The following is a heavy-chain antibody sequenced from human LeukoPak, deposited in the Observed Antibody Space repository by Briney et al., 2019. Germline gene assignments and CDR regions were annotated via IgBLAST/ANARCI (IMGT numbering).Heavy chain of an antibody. CDR3: ARVRGHQLLWGNWNSLDS. Sequence: GGSLRLSCAASGFTFSIYWMSWVRQAPGKGLGWVANIKQDGSEKYYVDSVKGRFTISRDNAKNSWYLQMESLRAEDTAVYYCARVRGHQLLWGNWNSLDSWGPGTLVTVSS. V-gene: IGHV3-7*01. J-gene: IGHJ5*01. D-gene: IGHD2-2*01. CDR1: GFTFSIYW. CDR2: IKQDGSEK.